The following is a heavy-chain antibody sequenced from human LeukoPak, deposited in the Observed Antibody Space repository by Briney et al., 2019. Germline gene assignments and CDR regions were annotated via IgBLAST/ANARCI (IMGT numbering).Heavy chain of an antibody. CDR2: VNHSGYT. V-gene: IGHV4-34*01. D-gene: IGHD4-17*01. Sequence: SETLSLTCGVSGTSFTSYYWSWIRQTPGKGLEWIGEVNHSGYTNMNPSLKSRVAISVDTSKNQFSLMMTSVTAADTAVYFCARMTTGHDYWGQGTLVTVSS. CDR1: GTSFTSYY. CDR3: ARMTTGHDY. J-gene: IGHJ4*02.